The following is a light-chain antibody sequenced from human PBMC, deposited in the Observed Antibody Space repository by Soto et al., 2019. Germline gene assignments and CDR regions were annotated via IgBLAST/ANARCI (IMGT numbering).Light chain of an antibody. Sequence: MHLTHSPSSLSASVGDGFTITARASQDISSALAWYQQKPGKAPKLLIYDASALPRGVPSRFSGSGSGTKFTLTIASLQPDDFATYYCQQYETFSGTFGPGTKVDI. CDR2: DAS. V-gene: IGKV1-13*02. J-gene: IGKJ1*01. CDR1: QDISSA. CDR3: QQYETFSGT.